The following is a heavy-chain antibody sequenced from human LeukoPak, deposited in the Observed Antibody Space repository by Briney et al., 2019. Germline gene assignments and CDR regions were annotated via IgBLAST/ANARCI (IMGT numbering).Heavy chain of an antibody. Sequence: SGGSLRLSCAASGFTFSSYAMHWVRQAPGKGLEWVAVISYDGSNKYYADSVKGRFTISRDNSKNTLYLQMGSLRAEDTAVYYCAELGITMIGGVWGKGTTVTISS. CDR3: AELGITMIGGV. V-gene: IGHV3-30*14. J-gene: IGHJ6*04. D-gene: IGHD3-10*02. CDR2: ISYDGSNK. CDR1: GFTFSSYA.